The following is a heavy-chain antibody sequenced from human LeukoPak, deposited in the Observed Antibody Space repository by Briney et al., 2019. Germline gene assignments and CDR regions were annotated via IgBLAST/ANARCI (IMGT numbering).Heavy chain of an antibody. Sequence: GGSLRLSCAVSGFSVRTTYMSWVRLAPGKGLEWVSVIYTGGGTDHADSVKGRFTISRDNSKNTLSLQMNSLRAEDTAIYYCTRSGYRHPYHFDSWGQGTLVTVSS. J-gene: IGHJ4*02. V-gene: IGHV3-53*01. CDR3: TRSGYRHPYHFDS. CDR2: IYTGGGT. CDR1: GFSVRTTY. D-gene: IGHD3-22*01.